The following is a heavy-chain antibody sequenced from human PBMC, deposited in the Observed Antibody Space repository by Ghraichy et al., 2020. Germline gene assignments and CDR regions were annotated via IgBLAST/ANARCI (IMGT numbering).Heavy chain of an antibody. CDR3: ARGHYYGMDV. Sequence: GGSLRLSCAASGFSLRSFWMHWVRQAPGKGLVWVSRINDAGTATTNADSVKGRFTLSRDDAKNTLFLQMNTLRAEDTAVYYCARGHYYGMDVWGQGTTVTVSS. CDR1: GFSLRSFW. J-gene: IGHJ6*02. D-gene: IGHD3-10*01. V-gene: IGHV3-74*01. CDR2: INDAGTAT.